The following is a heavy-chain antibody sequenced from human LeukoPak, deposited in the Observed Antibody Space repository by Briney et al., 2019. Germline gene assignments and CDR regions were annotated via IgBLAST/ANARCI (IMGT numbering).Heavy chain of an antibody. CDR3: AISSRSDTGSYDC. V-gene: IGHV3-23*01. D-gene: IGHD3-10*01. CDR2: IIGSGSRT. Sequence: GGSLRLSCAASEFTFSIHGMNWVRQAPGKGLEWVSGIIGSGSRTYYADSVRARFTTSRDNSQNTLFLQMESLRAEDTASYFCAISSRSDTGSYDCWGQGTLVTVSS. CDR1: EFTFSIHG. J-gene: IGHJ4*02.